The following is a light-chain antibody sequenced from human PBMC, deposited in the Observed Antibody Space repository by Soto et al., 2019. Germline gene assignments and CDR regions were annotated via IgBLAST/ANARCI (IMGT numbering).Light chain of an antibody. V-gene: IGKV2-30*01. CDR1: QSLVESDGSTS. J-gene: IGKJ1*01. Sequence: DVVMTQSPLSLPVTLGQPASISCRSSQSLVESDGSTSLNWFQQRPGQSPRRLIHKVSNRDSGVPDRVSGSGSGTDFTLKISRVEAEDVGVYYWMQGTQWPWTFGQGTKVEIK. CDR3: MQGTQWPWT. CDR2: KVS.